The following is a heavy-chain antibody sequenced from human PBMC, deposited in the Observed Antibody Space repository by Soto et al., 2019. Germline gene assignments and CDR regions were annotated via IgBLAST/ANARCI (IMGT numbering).Heavy chain of an antibody. D-gene: IGHD2-2*03. J-gene: IGHJ6*02. CDR1: GGTFSSYA. CDR3: ARGLGIVVVPAARAHYYYGMDV. V-gene: IGHV1-69*13. CDR2: IIPIFGTA. Sequence: GASVKLSCKASGGTFSSYAISWVRQAPGQGLEWMGGIIPIFGTANYAQKFQGRVTITADESTSTAYMELSSLRSEDTAVYYCARGLGIVVVPAARAHYYYGMDVWGQGTTVTVSS.